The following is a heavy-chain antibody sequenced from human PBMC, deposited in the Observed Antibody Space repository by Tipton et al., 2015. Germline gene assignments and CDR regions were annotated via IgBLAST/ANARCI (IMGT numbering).Heavy chain of an antibody. Sequence: TLSLTCTVSGGSVSSGSFYWSWVRQPSGKGLEWIGHIYDSGSTHYNPSLQSRVTMSVDTSENQFSLRLISVTAADTAVYYCARGAALADLWGQGTLVTVAS. CDR1: GGSVSSGSFY. CDR2: IYDSGST. V-gene: IGHV4-61*01. J-gene: IGHJ5*02. D-gene: IGHD5-12*01. CDR3: ARGAALADL.